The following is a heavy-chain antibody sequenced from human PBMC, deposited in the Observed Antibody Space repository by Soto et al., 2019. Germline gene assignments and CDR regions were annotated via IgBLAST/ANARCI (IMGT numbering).Heavy chain of an antibody. V-gene: IGHV4-34*01. Sequence: TSETLSLTCAVYGGSFSGYYWSWIRQPPGKGLEWIGEINHSGSTNYNPSLKSRVTISVDTSKNQFSLKLSSVTAADTAVYYCAADTAMVEYYYYGMDVWGQGTMVTVS. CDR3: AADTAMVEYYYYGMDV. CDR2: INHSGST. J-gene: IGHJ6*02. CDR1: GGSFSGYY. D-gene: IGHD5-18*01.